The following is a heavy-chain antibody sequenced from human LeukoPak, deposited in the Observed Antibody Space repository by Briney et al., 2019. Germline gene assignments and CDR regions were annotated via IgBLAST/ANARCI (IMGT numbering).Heavy chain of an antibody. Sequence: GGSLRLSCAASGFTFSSYGMHWVRQAPGKGLEWVAFIRYDGSNKYYADSVKGRFTISRDNSKNTLYLQMNSLRAEDTAVYYCAKERRYYGFWSGLIDYWGQGTLVTVSS. J-gene: IGHJ4*02. CDR3: AKERRYYGFWSGLIDY. D-gene: IGHD3-3*01. V-gene: IGHV3-30*02. CDR1: GFTFSSYG. CDR2: IRYDGSNK.